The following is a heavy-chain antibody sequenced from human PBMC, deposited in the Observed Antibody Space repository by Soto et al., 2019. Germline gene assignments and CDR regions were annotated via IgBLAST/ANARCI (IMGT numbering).Heavy chain of an antibody. J-gene: IGHJ4*02. D-gene: IGHD3-22*01. CDR3: EKGGITMIRWRGVGY. CDR2: ISGNGGST. V-gene: IGHV3-23*01. Sequence: GWLRRAGAASGFTFSTYAMTWVRQAPGKGLECVSSISGNGGSTNYADSVKGRFTISRDNSKNTLYLQMNSLRAEDSAVYYCEKGGITMIRWRGVGYWGQGTLVTVYS. CDR1: GFTFSTYA.